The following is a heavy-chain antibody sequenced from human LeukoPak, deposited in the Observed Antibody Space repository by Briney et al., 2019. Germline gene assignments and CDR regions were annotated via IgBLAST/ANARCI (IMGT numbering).Heavy chain of an antibody. CDR1: GYTFTSYD. D-gene: IGHD6-13*01. V-gene: IGHV1-8*01. CDR3: ARWGGKQLDTDFDY. Sequence: ASVKVSCKASGYTFTSYDINWVRQATGQGLEWMGWMNPNSGDAGYAQKFQGRVTMTRDTSISTAYMELSSLRSEGTAVHYCARWGGKQLDTDFDYWGQGTLVTVSS. CDR2: MNPNSGDA. J-gene: IGHJ4*02.